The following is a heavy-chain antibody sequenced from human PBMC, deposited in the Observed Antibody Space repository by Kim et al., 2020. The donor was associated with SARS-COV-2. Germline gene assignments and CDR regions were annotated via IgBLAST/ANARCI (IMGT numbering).Heavy chain of an antibody. CDR3: ATLGGGYWYFDL. D-gene: IGHD3-10*01. Sequence: SYNPSLKTRVTRSVYPSKNQFSLKLSSVTAADTAVYYCATLGGGYWYFDLWGRGTLVTVSS. J-gene: IGHJ2*01. V-gene: IGHV4-39*01.